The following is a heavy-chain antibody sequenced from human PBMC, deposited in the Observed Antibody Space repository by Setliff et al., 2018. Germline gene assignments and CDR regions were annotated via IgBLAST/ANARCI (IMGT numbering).Heavy chain of an antibody. CDR1: GFSFSGSY. Sequence: GGSLRLSCAASGFSFSGSYMSWVRQAPGKGLEWISKISGGGTTIFYSDSVRGRLTISRDNTKNSLYLQMNSLRAEDTAVYYCARDGVMYGMDVWGQGTTVTVSS. V-gene: IGHV3-11*04. CDR3: ARDGVMYGMDV. CDR2: ISGGGTTI. D-gene: IGHD2-8*01. J-gene: IGHJ6*02.